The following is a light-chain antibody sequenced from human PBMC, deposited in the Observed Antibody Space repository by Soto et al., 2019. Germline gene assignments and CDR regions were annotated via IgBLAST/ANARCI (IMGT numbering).Light chain of an antibody. CDR3: QQYGSSLMYT. V-gene: IGKV3-20*01. CDR1: QRVSSSY. Sequence: EIVLTQSPGTLSLSPGERATLSCRASQRVSSSYLAWYQQKPGQAPRLLIYGASSRATGIPDRFRGSRSGTDFPLTISRLEPEDFAVYYCQQYGSSLMYTFGQGTQLEIK. J-gene: IGKJ2*01. CDR2: GAS.